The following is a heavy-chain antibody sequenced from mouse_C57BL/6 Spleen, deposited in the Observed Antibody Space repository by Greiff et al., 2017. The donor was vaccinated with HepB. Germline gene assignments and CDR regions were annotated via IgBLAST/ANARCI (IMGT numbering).Heavy chain of an antibody. Sequence: VQLQESGPELVKPGASVKISCKASGYAFSSSWMNWVKQRPGKGLEWIGRIYPGDGDTNYNGKFKGKATLTADKSSSTAYMQLSSLTSEDSAVYFCASSRDGSSPYYAMDYWGQGTSVTVSS. V-gene: IGHV1-82*01. J-gene: IGHJ4*01. CDR1: GYAFSSSW. CDR2: IYPGDGDT. D-gene: IGHD1-1*01. CDR3: ASSRDGSSPYYAMDY.